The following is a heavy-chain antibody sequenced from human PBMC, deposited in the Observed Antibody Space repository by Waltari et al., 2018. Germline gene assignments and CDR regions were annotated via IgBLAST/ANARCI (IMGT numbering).Heavy chain of an antibody. CDR2: INHSGST. CDR1: GGSFSGYY. CDR3: ATGGTIFGVVIPRD. Sequence: QVQLQQWGAGLLKPSETLSLTCAVYGGSFSGYYWSWIRQPPGKGLEWIGEINHSGSTNYNPSLKTRVTISVDTSKNQFSLKLSSVTAADTAVYYCATGGTIFGVVIPRDWGQGTLVTVSS. J-gene: IGHJ4*02. D-gene: IGHD3-3*01. V-gene: IGHV4-34*01.